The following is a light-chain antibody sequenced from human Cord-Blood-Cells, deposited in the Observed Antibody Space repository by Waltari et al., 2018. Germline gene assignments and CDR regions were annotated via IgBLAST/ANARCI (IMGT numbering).Light chain of an antibody. Sequence: QSVLTQPPSVSGAPGQRVTISCTGSSSNIGAGYDVHWYQQLPGTAPKPLIYGNGNRPAGVPGRFSGSKAGTSASLAITGLQAEYEADYYCQSYDSSLSGSVFGGGTKLTVL. J-gene: IGLJ2*01. CDR3: QSYDSSLSGSV. CDR2: GNG. V-gene: IGLV1-40*01. CDR1: SSNIGAGYD.